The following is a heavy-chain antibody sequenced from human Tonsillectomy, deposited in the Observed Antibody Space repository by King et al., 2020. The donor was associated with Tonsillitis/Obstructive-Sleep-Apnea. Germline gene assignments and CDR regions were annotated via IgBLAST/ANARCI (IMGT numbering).Heavy chain of an antibody. CDR2: ISGSGDTT. CDR3: AKDSILTGYYPFDY. D-gene: IGHD3-9*01. J-gene: IGHJ4*02. CDR1: GFTFSNYA. V-gene: IGHV3-23*04. Sequence: VQLVESGGGLVQPGGSLRLSCAASGFTFSNYAMSWVRQAPGKGLEWVSAISGSGDTTFYADSVKGRFTVSRDNSKNTLYPQMNSLRADDTAVYYCAKDSILTGYYPFDYWGQGTLVSVSS.